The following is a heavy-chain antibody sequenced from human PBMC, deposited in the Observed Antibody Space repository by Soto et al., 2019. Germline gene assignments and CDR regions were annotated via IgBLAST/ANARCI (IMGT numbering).Heavy chain of an antibody. D-gene: IGHD3-3*01. CDR2: VNEDGSEE. Sequence: GGSLRLSCAASGFTFSNHWMAWVRQAPGKGLEWVAKVNEDGSEEYYADSVKGRFTISRDNAMSSLYLQMDGLRGEDTAVYYCVRDVAWSFDNWGQGTLVTVSS. V-gene: IGHV3-7*01. CDR3: VRDVAWSFDN. CDR1: GFTFSNHW. J-gene: IGHJ4*02.